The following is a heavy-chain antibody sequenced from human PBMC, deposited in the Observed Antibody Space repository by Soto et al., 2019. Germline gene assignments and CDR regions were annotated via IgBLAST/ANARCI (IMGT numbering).Heavy chain of an antibody. V-gene: IGHV4-30-4*01. CDR2: IYYIGGP. D-gene: IGHD4-17*01. J-gene: IGHJ6*02. Sequence: SETLSLTCSVSGDSVSNGDYSWSWIRQPPGKGLEWIGYIYYIGGPYDNPSLQSRVTISMDTSKNQVSLNLTSVTAADTAVYFCARAPYQDYGDSYYYSALDAWGPGLTVTVSS. CDR1: GDSVSNGDYS. CDR3: ARAPYQDYGDSYYYSALDA.